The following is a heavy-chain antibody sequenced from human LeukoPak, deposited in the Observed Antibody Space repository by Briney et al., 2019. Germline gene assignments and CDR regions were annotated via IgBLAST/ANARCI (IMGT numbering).Heavy chain of an antibody. D-gene: IGHD3-10*01. CDR2: IKLDVSET. CDR3: ARKGNAFDF. Sequence: LECVANIKLDVSETYYVDSVRGRFTISRDNTKNSLYLQMDSLRAEDTAVYYCARKGNAFDFWGQGTMVTVSS. J-gene: IGHJ3*01. V-gene: IGHV3-7*04.